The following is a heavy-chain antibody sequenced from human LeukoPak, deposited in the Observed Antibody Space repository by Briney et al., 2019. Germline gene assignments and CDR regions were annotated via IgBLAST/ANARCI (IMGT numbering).Heavy chain of an antibody. CDR3: ARGRGLAVAAKYYFDY. CDR2: IYPSGDTT. Sequence: ASVKVSCKASGYSFTSHYMHWVRQAPGQGLEWMGIIYPSGDTTTYAQKFQGRVTMTRDTSTSTVYMELSSLRSEDTAEYYCARGRGLAVAAKYYFDYWGQGTLVTVSS. V-gene: IGHV1-46*01. D-gene: IGHD6-19*01. J-gene: IGHJ4*02. CDR1: GYSFTSHY.